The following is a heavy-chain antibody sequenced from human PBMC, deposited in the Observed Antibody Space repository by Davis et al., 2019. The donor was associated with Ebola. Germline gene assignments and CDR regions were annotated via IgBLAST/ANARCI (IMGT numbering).Heavy chain of an antibody. CDR2: IYHSGST. CDR3: ARLRYRARGDYSYGMDV. D-gene: IGHD1-14*01. Sequence: MPSETLSLTCAVSGGSISSSNWWSWVRQPPGKGLEWIGEIYHSGSTNYNPSLKSRVTISVDKSKNQFSLKLSSVTAADTAVYYCARLRYRARGDYSYGMDVWGQGTTVTVSS. V-gene: IGHV4-4*02. J-gene: IGHJ6*02. CDR1: GGSISSSNW.